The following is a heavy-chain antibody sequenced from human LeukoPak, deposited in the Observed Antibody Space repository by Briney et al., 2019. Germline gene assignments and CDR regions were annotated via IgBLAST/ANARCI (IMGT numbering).Heavy chain of an antibody. J-gene: IGHJ4*02. CDR1: GASVTSSY. CDR2: IYYTGYT. Sequence: KASETLSLTCSVSGASVTSSYWTWVRLPPGRGLEWIGCIYYTGYTNYNPSLKSRGTISLTIYTNQLSLELISVPAADTAIYYCARAPIGSIDYWGPGALVTVSS. V-gene: IGHV4-59*02. CDR3: ARAPIGSIDY. D-gene: IGHD1-1*01.